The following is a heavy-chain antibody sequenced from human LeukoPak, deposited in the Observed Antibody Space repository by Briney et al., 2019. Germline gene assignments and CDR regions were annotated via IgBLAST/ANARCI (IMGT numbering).Heavy chain of an antibody. V-gene: IGHV1-18*04. CDR3: ARDLGASYSGRYFDY. Sequence: ASVKVSCKASGYTFTGYYMHWVRQAPGQGLEWMGWISAYNGNTNYAQKLQGRVTMTTDTSTSTAYMELRSLRSDDTAVYYCARDLGASYSGRYFDYWGQGTLVTVSS. J-gene: IGHJ4*02. D-gene: IGHD1-26*01. CDR2: ISAYNGNT. CDR1: GYTFTGYY.